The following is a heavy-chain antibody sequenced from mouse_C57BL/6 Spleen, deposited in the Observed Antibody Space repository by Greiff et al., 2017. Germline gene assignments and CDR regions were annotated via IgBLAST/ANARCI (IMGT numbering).Heavy chain of an antibody. CDR1: GYTFTSYW. CDR3: ARFYRGYYFDY. V-gene: IGHV1-64*01. J-gene: IGHJ2*01. Sequence: QVQLQQPGAELVKPGASVKLSCKASGYTFTSYWMHWVKQRPGQGLEWIGMIHPNSGSTNYNEKFKSKATLTVDKSSSTAYMQLSSLTSEDSAVYYCARFYRGYYFDYWGQGTTLTVSS. CDR2: IHPNSGST. D-gene: IGHD2-1*01.